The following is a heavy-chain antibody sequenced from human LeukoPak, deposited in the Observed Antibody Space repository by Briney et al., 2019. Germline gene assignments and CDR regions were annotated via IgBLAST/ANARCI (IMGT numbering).Heavy chain of an antibody. V-gene: IGHV3-30*18. CDR1: GFTFSSYG. CDR2: ISYDGSNK. Sequence: GGSLRLSCAASGFTFSSYGMHWVRQAPGKGLEWEAVISYDGSNKYYADSVKGRFTISRDNSKNTLYLQMNSLRAEDTAVYYCAKEFHYYDSSGYYFDYWGQGTLVTVSS. J-gene: IGHJ4*02. D-gene: IGHD3-22*01. CDR3: AKEFHYYDSSGYYFDY.